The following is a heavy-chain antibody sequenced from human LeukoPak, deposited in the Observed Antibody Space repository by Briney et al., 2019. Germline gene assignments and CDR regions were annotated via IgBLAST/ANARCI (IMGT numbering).Heavy chain of an antibody. V-gene: IGHV4-39*01. CDR2: MYYSGST. Sequence: SETLSLTCSVSGGSIRSNSNYWGWIRQPPGKGLEWIGSMYYSGSTYYNPSLKSRVTISVDTSKSQFSLKLSSVTAADTAVYYRAGLREGVVGAAFDYWGQGTLVTVSS. D-gene: IGHD1-26*01. J-gene: IGHJ4*02. CDR3: AGLREGVVGAAFDY. CDR1: GGSIRSNSNY.